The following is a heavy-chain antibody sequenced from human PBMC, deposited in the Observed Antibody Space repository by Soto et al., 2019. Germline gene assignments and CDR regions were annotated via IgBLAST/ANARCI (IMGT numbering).Heavy chain of an antibody. J-gene: IGHJ4*02. CDR3: AKLESSSHY. CDR2: IGGSGATT. D-gene: IGHD3-3*01. CDR1: GFTFSTYG. V-gene: IGHV3-23*01. Sequence: PGGSLRLSCAASGFTFSTYGMSWVRQAPGKGLEWVSAIGGSGATTYYTDSVKGRFTMSRDNSRNTVYLQMNSLRAEDTAVYYCAKLESSSHYWGQGTLVTV.